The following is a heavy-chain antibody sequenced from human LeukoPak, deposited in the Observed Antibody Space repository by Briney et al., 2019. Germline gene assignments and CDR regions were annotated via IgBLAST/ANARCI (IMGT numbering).Heavy chain of an antibody. CDR3: ARSSRGTIFGKGSRQNHFDY. CDR1: GGSISSGGYS. V-gene: IGHV4-30-2*01. J-gene: IGHJ4*02. CDR2: IYHSGST. D-gene: IGHD3-3*01. Sequence: SETLSLTCAVSGGSISSGGYSWSWIRQPPGKGLEWIGYIYHSGSTYYNPSLKSRVTISVDRSKNQFSLKLSSVTAADTAVYYCARSSRGTIFGKGSRQNHFDYWGQGTLVTVSS.